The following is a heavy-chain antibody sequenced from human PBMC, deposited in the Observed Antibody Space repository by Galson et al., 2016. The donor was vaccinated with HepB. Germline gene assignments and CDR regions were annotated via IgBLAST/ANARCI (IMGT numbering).Heavy chain of an antibody. Sequence: SETLSLTCSVSGVSFSDFYWNWIRQRPGEGLEWIGYISNRAPTIYNPSLRSRVTISLDPSSSQFFLRMSSVTAADTAIYYCARQNSRGLVWRNYLDYWGQGSLVTVSS. CDR2: ISNRAPT. CDR3: ARQNSRGLVWRNYLDY. CDR1: GVSFSDFY. V-gene: IGHV4-59*08. D-gene: IGHD2/OR15-2a*01. J-gene: IGHJ4*02.